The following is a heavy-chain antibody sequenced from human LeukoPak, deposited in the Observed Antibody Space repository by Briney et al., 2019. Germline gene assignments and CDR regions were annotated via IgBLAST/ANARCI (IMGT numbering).Heavy chain of an antibody. CDR1: GFTFSIDA. V-gene: IGHV3-23*01. J-gene: IGHJ4*02. Sequence: GGSLRLSCAASGFTFSIDAMSWVRQAPGKGLEWVSTISGSGDNTYYADSVKGRFTISRDNSKNTLYLQMNSLRAEDTAVYYCARDRRHDYGDSELYFDYWGQGTLVTVSS. CDR2: ISGSGDNT. D-gene: IGHD4-17*01. CDR3: ARDRRHDYGDSELYFDY.